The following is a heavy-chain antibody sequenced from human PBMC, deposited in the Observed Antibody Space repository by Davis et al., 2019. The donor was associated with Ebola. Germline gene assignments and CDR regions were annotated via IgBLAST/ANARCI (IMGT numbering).Heavy chain of an antibody. CDR2: IHSGGST. V-gene: IGHV3-53*05. Sequence: GESLKISCAASGFTVSSNYMSWVRQAPGKGLEWVSVIHSGGSTHYADSVKGRFTISRDNSKNTLYLQMNSLRAEDTAVYYCAKDRGYCSGGSCLFYYYYGMDVWGQGTTVTVSS. D-gene: IGHD2-15*01. CDR3: AKDRGYCSGGSCLFYYYYGMDV. J-gene: IGHJ6*02. CDR1: GFTVSSNY.